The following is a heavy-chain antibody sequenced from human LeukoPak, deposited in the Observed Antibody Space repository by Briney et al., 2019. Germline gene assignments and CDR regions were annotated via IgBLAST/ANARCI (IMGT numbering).Heavy chain of an antibody. J-gene: IGHJ4*02. CDR3: ARSMVRGVTEIDY. CDR2: IYYSGST. CDR1: GDSISSYY. V-gene: IGHV4-59*01. D-gene: IGHD3-10*01. Sequence: SETLSLTCTVSGDSISSYYWSWIRQPPGKGLEWIGYIYYSGSTNYNPSLKSRVTISVDTSKNQFSLKLSSVTAADTAVYYCARSMVRGVTEIDYWGQGTLVTVSS.